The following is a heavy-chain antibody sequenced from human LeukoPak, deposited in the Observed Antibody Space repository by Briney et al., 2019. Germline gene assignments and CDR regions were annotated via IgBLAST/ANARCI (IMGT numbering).Heavy chain of an antibody. D-gene: IGHD2-15*01. Sequence: ASVKVSCKASGDTFTGYYMHWVRRAPGQGLEWMGWINPNSGGTNYAQKFQGRVTMTRDTSISTAYMELSRLRSDDTAVYYCARHAVVAATSYYYYMDVWGKGTTVTVSS. J-gene: IGHJ6*03. CDR1: GDTFTGYY. V-gene: IGHV1-2*02. CDR2: INPNSGGT. CDR3: ARHAVVAATSYYYYMDV.